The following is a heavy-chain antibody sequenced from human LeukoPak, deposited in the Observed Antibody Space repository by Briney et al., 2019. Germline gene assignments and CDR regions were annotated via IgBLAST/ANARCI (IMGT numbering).Heavy chain of an antibody. Sequence: ASVNVSCKASGYTFTSYYMHWVRQAPGQGLEWMGIINPSGGSTSYAQKFQGRVTMTRDMSTSTVYMELSSLRSEDTAVYYCASTPITFGGVIESYFDYWGQGTLVTVSS. CDR2: INPSGGST. V-gene: IGHV1-46*01. J-gene: IGHJ4*02. CDR3: ASTPITFGGVIESYFDY. D-gene: IGHD3-16*02. CDR1: GYTFTSYY.